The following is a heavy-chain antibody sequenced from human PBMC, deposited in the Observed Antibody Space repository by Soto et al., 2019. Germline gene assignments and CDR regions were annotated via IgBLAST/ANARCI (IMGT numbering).Heavy chain of an antibody. J-gene: IGHJ6*02. Sequence: SETLSLTCVVYGGSFSGYYWSWIRQPPGKGLEWIGEINHSGSTNYNPSLKSRVTISVDTSKNQFSLKLSSVTAADTAVYYCARALAAMDVWGQGTTVTVSS. V-gene: IGHV4-34*01. D-gene: IGHD6-13*01. CDR2: INHSGST. CDR3: ARALAAMDV. CDR1: GGSFSGYY.